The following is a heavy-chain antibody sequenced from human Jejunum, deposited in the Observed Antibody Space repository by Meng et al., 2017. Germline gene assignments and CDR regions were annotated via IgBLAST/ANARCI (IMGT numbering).Heavy chain of an antibody. V-gene: IGHV3-23*01. CDR1: GFTFSSNA. J-gene: IGHJ6*02. D-gene: IGHD3-16*01. Sequence: EVQRLGSGGGWVQPGGSLRLSCAASGFTFSSNAMSWVRQPPGKGLEWVSGILSGGGTYYADSVKGRFTISRDNSKNTLYLQMNSLRAEDTAVYYCAKDLHYFSAMDVWGQGTTVTAP. CDR2: ILSGGGT. CDR3: AKDLHYFSAMDV.